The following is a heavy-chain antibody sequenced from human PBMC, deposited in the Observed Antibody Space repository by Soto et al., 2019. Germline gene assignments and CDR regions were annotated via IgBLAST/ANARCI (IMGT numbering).Heavy chain of an antibody. Sequence: EVQLLESGGGFTQPGGSLRLSCAASGFTFNNYGMSWVRQAPGKRPEWVSGISGGGGDTYYADSVKGRFTISRDNSQNTLYLQMNSLRAEDTAVYYCAKEAAPIGIPYLDYWGQGTLVTVSS. D-gene: IGHD6-13*01. V-gene: IGHV3-23*01. CDR3: AKEAAPIGIPYLDY. J-gene: IGHJ4*02. CDR2: ISGGGGDT. CDR1: GFTFNNYG.